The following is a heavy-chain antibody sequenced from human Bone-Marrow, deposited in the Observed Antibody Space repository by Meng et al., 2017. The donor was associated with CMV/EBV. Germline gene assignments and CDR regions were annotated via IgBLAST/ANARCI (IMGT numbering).Heavy chain of an antibody. CDR3: ARGEVSGYDFWSAIRNPYYYYGMDV. V-gene: IGHV3-21*01. CDR2: IRSSSSYI. CDR1: GFTFSSYS. D-gene: IGHD3-3*01. J-gene: IGHJ6*04. Sequence: GDSLKISCAASGFTFSSYSMNWVRQAPVKGLEWVSSIRSSSSYIYYADSVKGRFTISRDNAKNSLYLQMNRLRAEDTAVYYCARGEVSGYDFWSAIRNPYYYYGMDVWGKGPTVTGSS.